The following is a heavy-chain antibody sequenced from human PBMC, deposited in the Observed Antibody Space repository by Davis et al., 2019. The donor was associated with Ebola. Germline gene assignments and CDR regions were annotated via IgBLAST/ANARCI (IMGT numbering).Heavy chain of an antibody. CDR1: GFTLSAYG. CDR2: ISSSSSYI. CDR3: ARDDPSGGMDS. Sequence: GESLKISCAASGFTLSAYGMQWVRQAPGKGLEWVSSISSSSSYIYYADSVKGRFTISRDNAKNSLFLQMFSLRADDTAVYYCARDDPSGGMDSWGQGTLVTVSS. J-gene: IGHJ4*02. D-gene: IGHD6-19*01. V-gene: IGHV3-21*01.